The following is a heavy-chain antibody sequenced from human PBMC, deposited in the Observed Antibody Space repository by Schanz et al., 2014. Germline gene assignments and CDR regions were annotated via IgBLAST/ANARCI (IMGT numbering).Heavy chain of an antibody. J-gene: IGHJ4*02. V-gene: IGHV3-48*01. CDR3: ARWFLIRGVILDS. CDR1: GFTLNNAW. Sequence: EVQLVESGGGLVQPGGSLRLSCTASGFTLNNAWMNWVRQAPGKGLEWVSYISSSSSTRYYADSVKGRFTISRDNAKNSLFLQMNSLRADDTAMYYCARWFLIRGVILDSWGQGTLVTVSS. CDR2: ISSSSSTR. D-gene: IGHD3-10*01.